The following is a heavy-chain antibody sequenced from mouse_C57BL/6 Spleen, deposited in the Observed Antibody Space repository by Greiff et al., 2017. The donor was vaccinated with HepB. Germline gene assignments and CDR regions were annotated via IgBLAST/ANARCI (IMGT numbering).Heavy chain of an antibody. CDR3: ARKALYDGYYEFSY. V-gene: IGHV1-50*01. D-gene: IGHD2-3*01. J-gene: IGHJ3*01. CDR2: IDPSDSYT. Sequence: VQLQQPGAELVKPGASVKLSCKASGYTFTSYWMQWVKQRPGQGLEWIGEIDPSDSYTNYNQKFRGKATLTVDTSSITAYMQRSSLTSEDSAVYYCARKALYDGYYEFSYWGQGTLVTVSA. CDR1: GYTFTSYW.